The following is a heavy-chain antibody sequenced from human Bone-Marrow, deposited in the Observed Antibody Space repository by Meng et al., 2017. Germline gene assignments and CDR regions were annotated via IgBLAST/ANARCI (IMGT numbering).Heavy chain of an antibody. CDR3: ARVQTYYDLLSGYYIDF. V-gene: IGHV3-48*03. CDR1: GFTFSSYE. J-gene: IGHJ4*02. CDR2: ISSSGSTI. Sequence: GESLKISCAASGFTFSSYEMNWVRQAPGKGLEWVSYISSSGSTIYYADSVKGRFTISRDNAKNTLYLQMNSLRAEDTAVYYCARVQTYYDLLSGYYIDFWGQGTLVTVSS. D-gene: IGHD3-3*01.